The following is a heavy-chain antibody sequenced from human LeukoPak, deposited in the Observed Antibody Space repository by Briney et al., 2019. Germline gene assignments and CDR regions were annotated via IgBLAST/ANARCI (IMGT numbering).Heavy chain of an antibody. J-gene: IGHJ5*01. V-gene: IGHV4-59*01. CDR2: IYYSGST. Sequence: SETLSLTCTVSGGSISSYYWNWIRQRPGKGLEWIGYIYYSGSTNYNPSLKSRVTISVDTSKNQFSLKLNSVTAADTAVYYCARGRNLEWFDYWGQGTLVTVSS. CDR3: ARGRNLEWFDY. CDR1: GGSISSYY. D-gene: IGHD3-3*01.